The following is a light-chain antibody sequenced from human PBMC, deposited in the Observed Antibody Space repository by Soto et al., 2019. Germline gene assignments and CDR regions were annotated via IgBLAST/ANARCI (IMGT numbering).Light chain of an antibody. Sequence: DVVMTQSPLSLPVTLGQPASISCRSNQSLVHSDGIAYFSWFQQRPGRSPRSLIYKVYNRDSGVPDRFSGSGSGTDFALKISRVEAEEVGVYYCMQGTHWQITFGQGTRLEI. CDR1: QSLVHSDGIAY. CDR3: MQGTHWQIT. CDR2: KVY. V-gene: IGKV2-30*02. J-gene: IGKJ5*01.